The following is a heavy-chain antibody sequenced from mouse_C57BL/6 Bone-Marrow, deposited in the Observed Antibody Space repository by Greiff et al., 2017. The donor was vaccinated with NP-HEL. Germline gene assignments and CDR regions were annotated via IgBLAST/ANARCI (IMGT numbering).Heavy chain of an antibody. CDR2: IYPGNSDT. J-gene: IGHJ4*01. D-gene: IGHD2-4*01. CDR3: TRWGITTRRAYYAMDY. CDR1: GYTFTSYW. Sequence: EVQLQQSGTVLARPGASVTMSCKTSGYTFTSYWMHWVKQRPGQGLEWIGAIYPGNSDTSYNQKFKGKAKLTAVTSASTAYMELSSLTNEDSAVYYCTRWGITTRRAYYAMDYWGQGTSVTVSS. V-gene: IGHV1-5*01.